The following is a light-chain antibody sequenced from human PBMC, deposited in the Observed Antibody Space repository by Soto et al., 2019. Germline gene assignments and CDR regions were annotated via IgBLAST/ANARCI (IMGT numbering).Light chain of an antibody. CDR3: CSDAGNSYV. Sequence: QSALTQPRSVSGSPGQSVTISCTGTSSDVGGYNYVSWYQQHPGEAPKLMIYDVSKRPSGVPDRFSGSKSGNTASLTISGLQAEDEADYYCCSDAGNSYVFGTGTKVTVL. CDR2: DVS. CDR1: SSDVGGYNY. J-gene: IGLJ1*01. V-gene: IGLV2-11*01.